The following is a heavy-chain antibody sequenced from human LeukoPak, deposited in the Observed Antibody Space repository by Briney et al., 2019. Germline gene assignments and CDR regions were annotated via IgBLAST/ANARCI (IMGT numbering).Heavy chain of an antibody. CDR3: ATEVVLRGVFDY. CDR2: MNPNSGNT. V-gene: IGHV1-8*03. CDR1: GYTFTSYD. Sequence: ASVKVSCKASGYTFTSYDINWVRQATGQGLEWMGWMNPNSGNTGYAQKFQGRVTITRNTSISTAYMELSSLRSEDTAVYYCATEVVLRGVFDYWGQGTLVTVSS. J-gene: IGHJ4*02. D-gene: IGHD2-15*01.